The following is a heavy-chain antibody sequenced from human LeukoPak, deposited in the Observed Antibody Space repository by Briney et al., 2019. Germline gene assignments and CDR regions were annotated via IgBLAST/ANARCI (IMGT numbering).Heavy chain of an antibody. D-gene: IGHD2-15*01. V-gene: IGHV4-34*01. CDR1: GGSFSGYY. CDR2: INHSGST. J-gene: IGHJ4*02. CDR3: ARYIVVVVAATGTFDY. Sequence: ASETLSLTCAVYGGSFSGYYWSWIRQPPGKGLEWIGEINHSGSTNYNPSLKSRVTISVDTSKNQFSLKLSSVTAADTAVYYCARYIVVVVAATGTFDYWGQGTLVTVSS.